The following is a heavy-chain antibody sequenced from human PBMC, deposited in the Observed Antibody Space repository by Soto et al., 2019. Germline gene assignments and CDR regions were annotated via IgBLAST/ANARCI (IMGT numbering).Heavy chain of an antibody. J-gene: IGHJ4*02. Sequence: HPGGSLRLSCAASGFTFGSYGMHWVRQAPGKGLGWVAVISYDGSNKYYADSVKGRFTISRDNSKNTLYLQMNSLRAEDTAVYYCAKEGSGYSYGYFDYWGQGTRVTVSS. CDR1: GFTFGSYG. V-gene: IGHV3-30*18. CDR3: AKEGSGYSYGYFDY. D-gene: IGHD5-18*01. CDR2: ISYDGSNK.